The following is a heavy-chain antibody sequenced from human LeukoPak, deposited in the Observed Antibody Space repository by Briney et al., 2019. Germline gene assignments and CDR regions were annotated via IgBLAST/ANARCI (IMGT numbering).Heavy chain of an antibody. J-gene: IGHJ4*02. CDR3: AREGGIRSLDY. Sequence: ASVKVSCKASGYTFTSYGINWVRQAPGQGLEWVGWISAYNGNTNYAQKLQGRVTMTRDTSTSTVYMELSSLRSEDTAVYYCAREGGIRSLDYWGQGTLVTVSS. D-gene: IGHD3-16*01. CDR2: ISAYNGNT. V-gene: IGHV1-18*01. CDR1: GYTFTSYG.